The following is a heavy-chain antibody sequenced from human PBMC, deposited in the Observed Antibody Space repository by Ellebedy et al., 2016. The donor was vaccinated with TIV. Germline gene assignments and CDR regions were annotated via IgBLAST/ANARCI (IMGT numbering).Heavy chain of an antibody. CDR2: INPNSGGT. Sequence: ASVKVSXKASGYTFTGYYMHWVRQAPGQGLEWMGWINPNSGGTNYAQKFQGRVTMTRDTSISTAYMELSRLRSDDTAVYYCAREPRYYDILTGYPLDYWGQGTLVTVSS. CDR1: GYTFTGYY. V-gene: IGHV1-2*02. D-gene: IGHD3-9*01. J-gene: IGHJ4*02. CDR3: AREPRYYDILTGYPLDY.